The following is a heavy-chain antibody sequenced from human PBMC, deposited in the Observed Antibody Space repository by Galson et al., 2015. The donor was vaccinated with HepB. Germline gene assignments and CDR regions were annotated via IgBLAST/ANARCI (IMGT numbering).Heavy chain of an antibody. CDR2: ISSSGSTI. V-gene: IGHV3-48*03. J-gene: IGHJ4*02. CDR1: GFTFSSYE. Sequence: SLRLSCAASGFTFSSYEMNWVRQAPGKGLEWVSYISSSGSTIYYADSVKGRFTISRDNAKNSLYLQMNSLRAEDTAVYYCAREQIAAAGPFDYWGQGTLVTVSS. CDR3: AREQIAAAGPFDY. D-gene: IGHD6-13*01.